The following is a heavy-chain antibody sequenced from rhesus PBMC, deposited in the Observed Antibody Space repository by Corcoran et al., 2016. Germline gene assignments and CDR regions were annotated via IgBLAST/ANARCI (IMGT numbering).Heavy chain of an antibody. CDR2: LYGSHGTT. D-gene: IGHD3-3*01. J-gene: IGHJ4*01. Sequence: QVQLRESGPGVVKPSETLSLTCAVSGGAISGAYDWSWNRPPPGKGLELIGYLYGSHGTTTYNPSLKNRVTISKDASKNQFSLKLKSVTAADTAVYFCAKRVGPFDCWGQGVLVTVSS. V-gene: IGHV4-76*01. CDR1: GGAISGAYD. CDR3: AKRVGPFDC.